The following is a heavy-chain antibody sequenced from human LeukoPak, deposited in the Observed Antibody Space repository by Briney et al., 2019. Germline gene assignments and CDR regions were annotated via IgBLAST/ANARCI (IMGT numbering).Heavy chain of an antibody. V-gene: IGHV3-23*01. D-gene: IGHD3-22*01. CDR2: ISGSGGST. J-gene: IGHJ4*02. CDR3: AKGRYYDSTGSPIDN. Sequence: GGSLRLSCAASGFTFSSYAMHWVRQVPGKWLEWVSLISGSGGSTYYADSVKGRFTISRDTSKNTLYLQMNSLRAEDTAIYYCAKGRYYDSTGSPIDNWGQGTLVTVSS. CDR1: GFTFSSYA.